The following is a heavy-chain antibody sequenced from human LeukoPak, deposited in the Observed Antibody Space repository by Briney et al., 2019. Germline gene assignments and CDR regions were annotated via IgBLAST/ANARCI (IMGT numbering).Heavy chain of an antibody. CDR1: GGTFSSYA. CDR3: ARRRQVSSSWYYFDY. V-gene: IGHV1-69*13. J-gene: IGHJ4*02. D-gene: IGHD6-13*01. Sequence: SVKVSCKASGGTFSSYAISWVRQAPGQGLEWMGGIIPIFGTANYAQKFQGRVTITADESTSTACMELSSLRSEDTAVYYCARRRQVSSSWYYFDYWGQGTLVTVSS. CDR2: IIPIFGTA.